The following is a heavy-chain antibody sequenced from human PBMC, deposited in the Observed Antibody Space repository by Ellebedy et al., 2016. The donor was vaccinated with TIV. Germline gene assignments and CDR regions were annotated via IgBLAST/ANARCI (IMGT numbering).Heavy chain of an antibody. J-gene: IGHJ4*02. CDR2: ISYDGTNK. CDR1: GFKFRNYA. Sequence: GGSLRLSXVASGFKFRNYAMDWVRQAPGKGLEWVAVISYDGTNKYSADSVKGRFTISRDNSKNTLYLQINNLTAEDTAVYYCATDANYDVLSGYYGFDYWGQGTLVSVSS. CDR3: ATDANYDVLSGYYGFDY. V-gene: IGHV3-30-3*01. D-gene: IGHD3/OR15-3a*01.